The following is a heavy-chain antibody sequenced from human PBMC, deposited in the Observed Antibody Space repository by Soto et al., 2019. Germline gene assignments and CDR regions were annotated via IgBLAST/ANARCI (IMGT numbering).Heavy chain of an antibody. CDR3: ARAFHYDSSGYYFPFDY. CDR2: IYYSGST. D-gene: IGHD3-22*01. J-gene: IGHJ4*02. V-gene: IGHV4-31*03. CDR1: GGSISSGGYY. Sequence: LTCTVSGGSISSGGYYWSWIRQHPGKGLEWIGYIYYSGSTYYNPSLKSRVTISVDTSKNQFSLKLSSVTAADTAVYYCARAFHYDSSGYYFPFDYWGQGTLVTVSS.